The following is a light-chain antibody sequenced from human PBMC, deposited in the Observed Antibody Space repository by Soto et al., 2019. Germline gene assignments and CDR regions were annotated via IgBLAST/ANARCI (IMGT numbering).Light chain of an antibody. CDR1: QSVSSN. J-gene: IGKJ3*01. CDR2: GAS. CDR3: QQDHNRPPFT. Sequence: EIVMTQSPATRAVSPGERATLSCRASQSVSSNLAWYQQKPGQAHSLPIYGASTRPTAIPARFSGSGSGTEFTLTISSLQSEDCAVYYCQQDHNRPPFTFGPGTKLAIK. V-gene: IGKV3-15*01.